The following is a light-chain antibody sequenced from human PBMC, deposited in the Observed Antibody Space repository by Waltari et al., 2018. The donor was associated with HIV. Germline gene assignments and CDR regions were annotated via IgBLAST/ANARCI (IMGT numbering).Light chain of an antibody. CDR1: KSGDTY. CDR3: QAWDSSSAVV. Sequence: SYELTQPPSVSVSPGQTASITCSGDKSGDTYAYCYQQKPGQSPVLVIYQNYKRPSGIPERLSGSNSGDTATLTISGTQAVDEADYYCQAWDSSSAVVFGGGTKLTVL. V-gene: IGLV3-1*01. J-gene: IGLJ2*01. CDR2: QNY.